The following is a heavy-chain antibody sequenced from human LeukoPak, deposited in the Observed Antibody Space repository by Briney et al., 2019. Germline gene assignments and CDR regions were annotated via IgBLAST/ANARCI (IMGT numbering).Heavy chain of an antibody. Sequence: GASVKVSCKASGYTFTGYGISWVRQAPGQGLEWMGWINPNSGGTNYAQKFQGRVNMTRDTSISTAYMELSRLRSDDTAVYYCAREASDTGFDYWGQGTLVTVSS. CDR3: AREASDTGFDY. V-gene: IGHV1-2*02. D-gene: IGHD5-18*01. CDR1: GYTFTGYG. CDR2: INPNSGGT. J-gene: IGHJ4*02.